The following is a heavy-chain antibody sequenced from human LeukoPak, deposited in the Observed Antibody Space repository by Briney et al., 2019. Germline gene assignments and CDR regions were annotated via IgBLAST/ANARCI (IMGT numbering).Heavy chain of an antibody. Sequence: GGSLRLSCAASGFTFSNYNINWVRQAPGKGLEWVSSISSRGSYIYYADSVKGRFAISADSAMNSLYLQMNSLRAEDTAVYYCAKGIAAASFDYWGQGTLVTVSS. V-gene: IGHV3-21*04. CDR1: GFTFSNYN. J-gene: IGHJ4*02. CDR3: AKGIAAASFDY. CDR2: ISSRGSYI. D-gene: IGHD6-13*01.